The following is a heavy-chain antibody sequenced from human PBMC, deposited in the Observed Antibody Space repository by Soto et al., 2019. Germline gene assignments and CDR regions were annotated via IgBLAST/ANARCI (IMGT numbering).Heavy chain of an antibody. CDR1: RYTFTSHG. CDR3: ARLLTEGATFREDAFDL. J-gene: IGHJ3*01. V-gene: IGHV1-18*01. D-gene: IGHD1-26*01. CDR2: ISTFNGKT. Sequence: QVQLVQSGGDVKTPGASVKVSCTTFRYTFTSHGIAWVRQAPGQGLEWMCWISTFNGKTDYAQKFQGKVTMTADTLTSTVHMELRSLRSDDTAVYYCARLLTEGATFREDAFDLWGQGTKVTVYS.